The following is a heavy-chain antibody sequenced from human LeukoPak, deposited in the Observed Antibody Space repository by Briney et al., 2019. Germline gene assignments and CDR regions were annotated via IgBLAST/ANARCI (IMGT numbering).Heavy chain of an antibody. CDR3: AKGSLGSWYYFDY. D-gene: IGHD6-13*01. V-gene: IGHV3-23*01. CDR2: FSRSGTDT. J-gene: IGHJ4*02. Sequence: GGSLRLSCAASGFTFGSSAMSWVRQAPGKGPEWVSTFSRSGTDTYYADSVKGRFTIFRDNSKNTLYLQMNSLRAEDTAVYYCAKGSLGSWYYFDYWGQGTLVTVSS. CDR1: GFTFGSSA.